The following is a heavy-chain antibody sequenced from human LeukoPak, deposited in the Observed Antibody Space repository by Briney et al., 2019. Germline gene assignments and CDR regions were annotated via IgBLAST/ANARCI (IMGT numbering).Heavy chain of an antibody. CDR3: ARDIEATTNSGDY. Sequence: GGSLRLSCAASGFTFSTYAMHWVRQAPGKGLEWVAIISYDGSNKYYADSVKGRFTISRDNSKNTLYLQMNSLRAEDTAVYYCARDIEATTNSGDYWGRGTLVTVSS. D-gene: IGHD5-12*01. CDR2: ISYDGSNK. CDR1: GFTFSTYA. J-gene: IGHJ4*02. V-gene: IGHV3-30-3*01.